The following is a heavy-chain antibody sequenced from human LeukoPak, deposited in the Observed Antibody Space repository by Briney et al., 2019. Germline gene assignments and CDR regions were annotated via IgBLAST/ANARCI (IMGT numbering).Heavy chain of an antibody. J-gene: IGHJ6*02. D-gene: IGHD2-2*01. CDR3: ARGSHIVVVPAAYRLYYYYYYGMDV. Sequence: AASVKVSCKASGYTFTGCYMHWVRQAPGQGLEWMGWINPNSGGTNYAQKFQGRVTMTRDTSISTAYMELSRLRSDDTAVYYCARGSHIVVVPAAYRLYYYYYYGMDVWGQGTTVTVSS. CDR1: GYTFTGCY. CDR2: INPNSGGT. V-gene: IGHV1-2*02.